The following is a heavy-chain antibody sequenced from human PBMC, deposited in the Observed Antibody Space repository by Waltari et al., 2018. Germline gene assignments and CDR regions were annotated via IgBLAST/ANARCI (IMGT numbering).Heavy chain of an antibody. CDR2: VDPEDGET. V-gene: IGHV1-69-2*01. CDR1: GYTFTDYY. Sequence: EVQLVQSGAAVKKPGATVKISCKASGYTFTDYYMQWVQQAPGKGLEWMGRVDPEDGETIYADKFQGRVTITADTSTDTAYMELSSLRSEDTAVYYCATDGGSSSNWFDPWGQGTLVTVSS. D-gene: IGHD6-6*01. J-gene: IGHJ5*02. CDR3: ATDGGSSSNWFDP.